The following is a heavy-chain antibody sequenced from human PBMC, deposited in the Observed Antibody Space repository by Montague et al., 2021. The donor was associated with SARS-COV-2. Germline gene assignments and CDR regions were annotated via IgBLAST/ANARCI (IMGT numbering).Heavy chain of an antibody. D-gene: IGHD3-10*01. CDR3: ARGARQGYGFRLGSFDY. J-gene: IGHJ4*02. V-gene: IGHV4-34*01. CDR2: INHSGST. Sequence: SETLSLTCAVYGGSFSGHYWNWIRQPPGKGLEWIGEINHSGSTNNNPSLKSRVTMSVDMSKNQFSLKLSSVTAADTAVYYGARGARQGYGFRLGSFDYWGQGTLVTVSS. CDR1: GGSFSGHY.